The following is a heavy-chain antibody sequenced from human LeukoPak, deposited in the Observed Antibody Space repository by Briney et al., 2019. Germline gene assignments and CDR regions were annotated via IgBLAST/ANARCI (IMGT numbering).Heavy chain of an antibody. Sequence: SGGSLRLSCAASGFTFSSYGMHRVRQAPGKGLDWVAFIRNDGSNKYYADSVKGRFTISRDNSKNTLYLQMNSLRGEDTAVYYCAKDQGSDAFDYWGQGTLVTVSS. V-gene: IGHV3-30*02. CDR1: GFTFSSYG. CDR2: IRNDGSNK. D-gene: IGHD6-19*01. J-gene: IGHJ4*02. CDR3: AKDQGSDAFDY.